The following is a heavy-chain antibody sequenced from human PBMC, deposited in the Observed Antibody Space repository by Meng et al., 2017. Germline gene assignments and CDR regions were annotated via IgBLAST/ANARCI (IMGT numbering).Heavy chain of an antibody. CDR3: ARVGRIAAADLPRGDY. Sequence: GGSLRLSCAASGFTFSSYAMHWVRQAPGKGLEWVAVISYDGSNKYYADSVKGRFTISRDNSKNTLYLQMNSLRAEDTAVYYCARVGRIAAADLPRGDYWGQGNLV. J-gene: IGHJ4*02. D-gene: IGHD6-13*01. CDR1: GFTFSSYA. CDR2: ISYDGSNK. V-gene: IGHV3-30*01.